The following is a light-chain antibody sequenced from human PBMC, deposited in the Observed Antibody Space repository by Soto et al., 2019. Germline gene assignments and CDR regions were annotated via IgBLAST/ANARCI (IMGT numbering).Light chain of an antibody. V-gene: IGLV2-23*01. CDR1: SSDVGFSNL. J-gene: IGLJ1*01. CDR2: EDN. Sequence: QSVLTQPASVSGSPGQSITISCTGTSSDVGFSNLVSWFQQHPGKAPKLLIFEDNKRPSGVSDRFSGSKSDNTASLTISGLQAADEAEYYCCSYAGGSGFRYVFGPGTKLTVL. CDR3: CSYAGGSGFRYV.